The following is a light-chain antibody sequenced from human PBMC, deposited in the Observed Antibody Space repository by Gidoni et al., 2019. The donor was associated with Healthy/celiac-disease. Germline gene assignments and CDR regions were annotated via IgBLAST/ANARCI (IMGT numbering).Light chain of an antibody. CDR1: EGVNTR. J-gene: IGKJ2*01. Sequence: DIQMTQSPSTLSASIGDRVTMTCRASEGVNTRLAWYQLKPGKAPNRLIYKASYLQGGVLSRFSGSGSGTEFTLTINSLLPDDFATYYCQQYSTSPYTFGQGTKLEIK. V-gene: IGKV1-5*03. CDR3: QQYSTSPYT. CDR2: KAS.